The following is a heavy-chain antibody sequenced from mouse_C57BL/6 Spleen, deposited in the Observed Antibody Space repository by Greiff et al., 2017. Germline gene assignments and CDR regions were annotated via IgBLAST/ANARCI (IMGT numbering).Heavy chain of an antibody. CDR1: GFSFTRYG. D-gene: IGHD1-1*01. J-gene: IGHJ3*01. CDR3: AKDGSKDY. CDR2: IWSAGST. Sequence: VQRVESGPGLVQPSQSLSITCTVSGFSFTRYGVHWVRQSPGTGLEWLGVIWSAGSTDYNAAVMSRLSITKDNAKKQVIFKMNSMETDDTAIYDCAKDGSKDYWGQGTLVTVSA. V-gene: IGHV2-5*01.